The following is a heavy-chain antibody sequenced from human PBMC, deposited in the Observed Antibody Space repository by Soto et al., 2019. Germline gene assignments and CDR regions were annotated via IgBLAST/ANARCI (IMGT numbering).Heavy chain of an antibody. J-gene: IGHJ5*02. CDR2: IYYSGST. CDR1: GGSISSGDYY. CDR3: ARTIYCSDGICFLSRSWFDP. D-gene: IGHD2-8*01. Sequence: SETLSLTCTVSGGSISSGDYYWSWIRQPPGKGLEWIGNIYYSGSTYYNPSLKSRVTISVDTSKNQFSLKLNSVTAADTAVYYCARTIYCSDGICFLSRSWFDPWGQGSLVTVSS. V-gene: IGHV4-30-4*01.